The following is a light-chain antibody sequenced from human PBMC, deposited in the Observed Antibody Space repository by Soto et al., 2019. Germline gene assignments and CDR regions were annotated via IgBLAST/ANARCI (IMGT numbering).Light chain of an antibody. CDR1: SSNIGSNT. V-gene: IGLV1-44*01. Sequence: QSVLTHPPSASGTPGQRGTISSSGSSSNIGSNTVNWYQQLPGTTPKLLIYSNNQRPSGVPDRFSGSKSGTSASLAISGLRSADEADYYCAVWDDSLTGWGLRGGTKVNVL. CDR3: AVWDDSLTGWG. CDR2: SNN. J-gene: IGLJ3*02.